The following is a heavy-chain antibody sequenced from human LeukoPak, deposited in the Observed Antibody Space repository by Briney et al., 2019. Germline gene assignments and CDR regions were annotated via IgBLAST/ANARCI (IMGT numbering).Heavy chain of an antibody. Sequence: GGSLRLSCAASGFTFSTYNMNWVRQAPGKGLEWLSSITSSSSYIYYADSVKGRFTISRDNAKNSLYLQINSLRDEDTAVYYCARDPYSGSYGDYYYYYMDVWGKGTTVTISS. J-gene: IGHJ6*03. CDR3: ARDPYSGSYGDYYYYYMDV. V-gene: IGHV3-21*01. D-gene: IGHD1-26*01. CDR2: ITSSSSYI. CDR1: GFTFSTYN.